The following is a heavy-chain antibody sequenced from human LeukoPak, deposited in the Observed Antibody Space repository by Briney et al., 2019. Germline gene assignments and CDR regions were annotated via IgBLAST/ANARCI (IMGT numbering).Heavy chain of an antibody. Sequence: SETLSLTCTVSGGSISSSSYYWGWIRQPPGKGLEWIGSIYYSGSTYYNPSLKSRVTISVDTSKNQFSLKLSSVTAADTAVYYCARDRLYDSSGYYSNWGQGTLVTVSS. J-gene: IGHJ4*02. V-gene: IGHV4-39*02. D-gene: IGHD3-22*01. CDR3: ARDRLYDSSGYYSN. CDR1: GGSISSSSYY. CDR2: IYYSGST.